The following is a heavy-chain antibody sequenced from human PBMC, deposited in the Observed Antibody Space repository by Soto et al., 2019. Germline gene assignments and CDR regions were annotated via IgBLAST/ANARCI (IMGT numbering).Heavy chain of an antibody. CDR2: ISSSGSTI. CDR1: GFTFSDYY. V-gene: IGHV3-11*01. CDR3: AKGRSYYYYYGVDV. J-gene: IGHJ6*02. Sequence: PGGSLRLSCAASGFTFSDYYMSWIRQAPGKGLEWVSYISSSGSTIYYADSVKGRFTISRDNAKNSLYLQMNSLRAEDTAFYYCAKGRSYYYYYGVDVWGQGTTVTVSS.